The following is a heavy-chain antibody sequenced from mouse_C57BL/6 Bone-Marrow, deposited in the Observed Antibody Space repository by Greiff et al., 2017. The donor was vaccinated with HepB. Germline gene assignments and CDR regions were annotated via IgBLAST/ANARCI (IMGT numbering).Heavy chain of an antibody. CDR2: ISSGGSYT. CDR1: GFTFSSYG. J-gene: IGHJ4*01. D-gene: IGHD3-2*02. Sequence: EVKLVESGGDLVKPGGSLKLSCAASGFTFSSYGMSWVRQTPDKRLEWVATISSGGSYTYYPDSVKGRFTISRDNAKNTLYLQMSSLKSEDTAMSYCARREAQATWAYAMDYWGQGTAVTVSS. CDR3: ARREAQATWAYAMDY. V-gene: IGHV5-6*02.